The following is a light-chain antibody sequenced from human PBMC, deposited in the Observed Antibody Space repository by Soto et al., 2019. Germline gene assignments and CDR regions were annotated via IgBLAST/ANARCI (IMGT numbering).Light chain of an antibody. V-gene: IGKV3-20*01. CDR3: QQYGSSPNT. CDR1: QSVSSSY. J-gene: IGKJ2*01. Sequence: EIVLTQSPGTLSLSPGERATLSCRASQSVSSSYLAWYRHKPGQAPRLLIYGASTRATGIPDRFSGSGSGTDFTLTISRLEPEDFAAYYCQQYGSSPNTFGQGTKLEMK. CDR2: GAS.